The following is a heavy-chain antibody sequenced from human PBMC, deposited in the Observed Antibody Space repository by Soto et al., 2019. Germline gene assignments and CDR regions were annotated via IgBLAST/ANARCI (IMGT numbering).Heavy chain of an antibody. CDR2: VHPNSGGT. J-gene: IGHJ6*02. D-gene: IGHD4-4*01. Sequence: ASVKVSCKASRYTFSVYHIHWVRQAPGQGLEWMGWVHPNSGGTNYAKSFEGRVTMTRDTSINTAYMELSRLTSDDTAVYYGAKELQRGMDVWGQGTTVTVSS. CDR1: RYTFSVYH. CDR3: AKELQRGMDV. V-gene: IGHV1-2*02.